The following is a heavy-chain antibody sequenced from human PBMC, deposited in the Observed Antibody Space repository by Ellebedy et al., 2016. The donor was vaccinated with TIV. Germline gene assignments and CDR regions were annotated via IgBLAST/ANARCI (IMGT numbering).Heavy chain of an antibody. J-gene: IGHJ4*02. CDR2: IGGDRTHK. V-gene: IGHV3-7*03. Sequence: GGSLRLXCVASGFTFSGSWMSWVRQVPGKGLEWVANIGGDRTHKNHADSVKGRFTVSRDNSQNTLFLQMNSLRDEDSAIYFCVKGYFYDATAFLDWGQGTLVTVSS. D-gene: IGHD3-3*02. CDR3: VKGYFYDATAFLD. CDR1: GFTFSGSW.